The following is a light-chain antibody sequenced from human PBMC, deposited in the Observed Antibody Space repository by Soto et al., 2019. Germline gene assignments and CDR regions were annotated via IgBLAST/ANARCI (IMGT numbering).Light chain of an antibody. J-gene: IGKJ1*01. CDR3: QQYNNWPPWT. V-gene: IGKV3-15*01. CDR1: QSVSSN. CDR2: GAS. Sequence: EIVMTQAPATLYVSPGERATLSCRASQSVSSNLAWYQQKPGQAPRLLIYGASTRATGIPARFSGSGSGTEFTLNISSLQSEDFAVYYCQQYNNWPPWTFGQGNKGEIK.